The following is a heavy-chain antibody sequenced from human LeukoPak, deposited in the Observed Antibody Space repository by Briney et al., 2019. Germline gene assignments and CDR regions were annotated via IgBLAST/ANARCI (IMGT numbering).Heavy chain of an antibody. CDR3: AKDVGEQWLVMYYFDY. D-gene: IGHD6-19*01. CDR1: RFTFSSYA. Sequence: GGSLRLSCAASRFTFSSYAMSWVRQAPGKGLEWVSAISGSGGSTYYADSVKGRFTISRDNSKNTLYLQMNSLRAEDTAVYYCAKDVGEQWLVMYYFDYWGQGTLVTVSS. J-gene: IGHJ4*02. V-gene: IGHV3-23*01. CDR2: ISGSGGST.